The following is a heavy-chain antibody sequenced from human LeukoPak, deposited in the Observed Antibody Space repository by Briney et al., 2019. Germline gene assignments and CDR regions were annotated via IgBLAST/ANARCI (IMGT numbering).Heavy chain of an antibody. CDR1: GFSLSTSGVG. D-gene: IGHD3-9*01. Sequence: SGPTLVNPTQTLTLTCTFSGFSLSTSGVGVGWICQPPGKALEWLALIYWDDDKRYSPSLKSRLTITKDTSKNQVVLTMTNMDPVDTATYYCAQTYYDILTGYWEYFQHWGQGTLVTVSS. CDR2: IYWDDDK. J-gene: IGHJ1*01. V-gene: IGHV2-5*02. CDR3: AQTYYDILTGYWEYFQH.